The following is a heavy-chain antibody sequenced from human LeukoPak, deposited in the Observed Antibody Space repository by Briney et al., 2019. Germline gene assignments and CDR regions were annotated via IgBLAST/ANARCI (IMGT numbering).Heavy chain of an antibody. D-gene: IGHD1-26*01. CDR2: IYYSGST. CDR1: GGSISSYY. V-gene: IGHV4-59*08. CDR3: ARHVVVGDAFDI. J-gene: IGHJ3*02. Sequence: PSETLSLTCTVSGGSISSYYWSWIRQPPGKELEWIGYIYYSGSTNYNPSLDSRLTISVDTSKNHFSLKLSSVTAADTAIYFCARHVVVGDAFDIWGQGTVDTVSS.